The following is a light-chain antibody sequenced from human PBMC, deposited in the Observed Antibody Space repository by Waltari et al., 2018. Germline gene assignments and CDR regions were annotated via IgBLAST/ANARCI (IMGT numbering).Light chain of an antibody. J-gene: IGKJ2*01. CDR2: VAS. CDR3: QQYGSSPET. Sequence: SSRATQSVTSSYLAWYQQKPGQAPRLLIYVASSRATGIPDRFSGSGSGTDFTLTISRLEPEDCAVYYCQQYGSSPETFGQGTKVEIK. V-gene: IGKV3-20*01. CDR1: QSVTSSY.